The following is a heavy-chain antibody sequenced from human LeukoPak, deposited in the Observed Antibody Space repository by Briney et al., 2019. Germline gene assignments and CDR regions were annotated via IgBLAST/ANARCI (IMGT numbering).Heavy chain of an antibody. CDR2: ISSSSSYI. V-gene: IGHV3-21*01. CDR1: GFTFSSYS. J-gene: IGHJ6*02. D-gene: IGHD2-8*02. Sequence: PGGSLRLPCAASGFTFSSYSMNWVRQAPGKGLEWVSSISSSSSYIYYADSVKGRFTISRDNAKNSLYLQMNSLRAEDTAVYYCARFILSSYYYYYGMDVWGQGTTVTVSS. CDR3: ARFILSSYYYYYGMDV.